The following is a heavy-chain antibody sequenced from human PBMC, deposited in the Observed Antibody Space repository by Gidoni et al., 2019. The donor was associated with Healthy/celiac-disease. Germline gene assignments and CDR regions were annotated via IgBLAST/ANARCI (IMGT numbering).Heavy chain of an antibody. J-gene: IGHJ4*02. D-gene: IGHD3-9*01. V-gene: IGHV1-46*03. CDR1: GYTFTSYY. CDR3: AREPYDILTGSEYYFDY. CDR2: INPSGGST. Sequence: QVQLVQSGAEVKKPGASVKVSCKASGYTFTSYYMHWVRQAPGQGLEWMGIINPSGGSTSYAQKFQGRVTMTRDTSTSTVYMELSSLRSEDTAVYYCAREPYDILTGSEYYFDYWGQGTLVTVSS.